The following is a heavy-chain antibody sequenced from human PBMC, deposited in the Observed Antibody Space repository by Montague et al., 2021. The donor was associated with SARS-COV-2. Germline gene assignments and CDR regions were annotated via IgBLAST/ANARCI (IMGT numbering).Heavy chain of an antibody. CDR3: ARTSASSDY. CDR1: GDSVSRDSAA. J-gene: IGHJ4*02. V-gene: IGHV6-1*01. CDR2: TYYRSKWYN. D-gene: IGHD1-26*01. Sequence: CAISGDSVSRDSAACNWNRHSPAIGLDWLGGTYYRSKWYNDYAVSVKSRITINPDTSKNQISLQLNSVTPEDTAVYYCARTSASSDYWGQGTLVTVSS.